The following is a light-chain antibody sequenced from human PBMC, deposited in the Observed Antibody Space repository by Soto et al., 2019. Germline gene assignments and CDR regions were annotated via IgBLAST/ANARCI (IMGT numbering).Light chain of an antibody. V-gene: IGKV3-20*01. CDR3: QQYGSSPPYT. CDR1: QSVSSSY. CDR2: GAS. Sequence: EIVLTQSPGTLPLSPGEIATLSCRASQSVSSSYLAWSQQKPGQAPRLLIYGASSRATGIPDRFSGSGSGTDFTLTISRLEPEDFAVYYCQQYGSSPPYTFGKGTKLEIK. J-gene: IGKJ2*01.